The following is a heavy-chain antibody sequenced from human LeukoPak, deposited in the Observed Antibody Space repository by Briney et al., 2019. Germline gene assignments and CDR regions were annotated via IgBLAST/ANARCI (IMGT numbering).Heavy chain of an antibody. CDR3: AKVEMATITGAYAFDI. V-gene: IGHV3-9*01. Sequence: PGRSLRLSCAASGFTFDDYAMHWVRQAPGKGLEWVSGISWNSGSIGYADSVKGRFTISRDNAKNSLYLQMNSLRAEDTALYYCAKVEMATITGAYAFDIWGQGTMVTVSS. D-gene: IGHD5-24*01. J-gene: IGHJ3*02. CDR1: GFTFDDYA. CDR2: ISWNSGSI.